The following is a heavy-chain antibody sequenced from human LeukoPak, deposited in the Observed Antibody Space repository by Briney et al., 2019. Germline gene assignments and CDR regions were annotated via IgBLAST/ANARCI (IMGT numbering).Heavy chain of an antibody. CDR2: IKQDGSEK. J-gene: IGHJ4*02. D-gene: IGHD1-26*01. CDR3: TRDYRGTFDY. V-gene: IGHV3-7*03. Sequence: GGSLRLSCVASGFTYSSYWMSWVRQAPGKGLEWVANIKQDGSEKNYVDSVKGRFTFSRDNAKNSLYLQMNSLRAEDTAVYYCTRDYRGTFDYWGQGTLVTVSS. CDR1: GFTYSSYW.